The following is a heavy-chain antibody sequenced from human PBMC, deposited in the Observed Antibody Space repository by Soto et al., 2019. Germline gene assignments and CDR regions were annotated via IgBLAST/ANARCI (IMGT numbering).Heavy chain of an antibody. CDR2: ISGYNGDA. CDR1: GYTFTRYG. J-gene: IGHJ6*02. Sequence: ASVKVSCKASGYTFTRYGISWVRQAPGQGLEWMGWISGYNGDANYAQSFQGRVSMTIDTSTTTAYMELRTLTPDDTAVYYCAREGQVGSYYYYYYYGMDVWGQGTTVTVSS. V-gene: IGHV1-18*01. D-gene: IGHD1-26*01. CDR3: AREGQVGSYYYYYYYGMDV.